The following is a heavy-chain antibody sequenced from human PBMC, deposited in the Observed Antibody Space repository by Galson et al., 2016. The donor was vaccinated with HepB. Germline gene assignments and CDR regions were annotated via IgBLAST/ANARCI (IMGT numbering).Heavy chain of an antibody. CDR1: GFTFSSYT. Sequence: SLRLSCAASGFTFSSYTMNWVRQAPGKGLEWVSYISSSSSIYYADSVKGRFTISRGNSKKTLYLQMNSLRAEDTAVYYCAKDGRIYCSSASCHDHFHYWGQGTLVTVSS. V-gene: IGHV3-48*01. CDR3: AKDGRIYCSSASCHDHFHY. J-gene: IGHJ4*02. CDR2: ISSSSSI. D-gene: IGHD2-2*01.